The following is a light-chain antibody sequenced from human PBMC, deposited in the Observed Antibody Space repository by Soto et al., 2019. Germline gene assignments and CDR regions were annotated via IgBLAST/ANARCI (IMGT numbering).Light chain of an antibody. Sequence: EIVLTQSPATLSLSPGERATLSCRASQSVSSYLAWYQQKPDQAPRLLIYDASNRANGITARFSGSGSWTDFPLTISSLEPEDFAVYYCQQRSNWPTFGQGTKLEIK. V-gene: IGKV3-11*01. CDR1: QSVSSY. CDR2: DAS. J-gene: IGKJ2*01. CDR3: QQRSNWPT.